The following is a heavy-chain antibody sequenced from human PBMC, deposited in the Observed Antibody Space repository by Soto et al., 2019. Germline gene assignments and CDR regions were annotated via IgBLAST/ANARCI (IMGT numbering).Heavy chain of an antibody. CDR3: AREGAAVADTFYYYYGMDV. CDR2: IYTSGST. Sequence: LSLTCTVSGGSISSYYWSWIRQPAGKGLEWIGRIYTSGSTNYNPSLKSRVTMSVDTSKNQFSLKLSSVTAADTAVYYCAREGAAVADTFYYYYGMDVWGQGTTVTVSS. J-gene: IGHJ6*02. CDR1: GGSISSYY. D-gene: IGHD6-19*01. V-gene: IGHV4-4*07.